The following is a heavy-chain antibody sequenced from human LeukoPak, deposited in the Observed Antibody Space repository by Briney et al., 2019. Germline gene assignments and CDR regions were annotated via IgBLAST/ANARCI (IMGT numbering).Heavy chain of an antibody. CDR1: GFTVSSNY. V-gene: IGHV3-66*01. CDR2: IYSDGTI. D-gene: IGHD3-16*01. Sequence: RGSLRLSCAASGFTVSSNYMSWVRQVPGKGLEWVSVIYSDGTISYADSVKGRFTISRDNSENTLYLQMNSLRVEDTAVYYCAREVGGGASGQWGQGTLVTVSS. J-gene: IGHJ4*02. CDR3: AREVGGGASGQ.